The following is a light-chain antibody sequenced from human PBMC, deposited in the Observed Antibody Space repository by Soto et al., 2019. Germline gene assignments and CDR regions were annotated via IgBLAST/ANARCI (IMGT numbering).Light chain of an antibody. CDR3: QQYESFSPYT. Sequence: DIQMTQSPSTLSAFVGDRVTITCRASQSVSSSLAWYQQKPGKAPKLLIYDASTLESGVPSRFSGSGYGTELTLTINSLQPGDFATYYCQQYESFSPYTFGQGTRLEIK. V-gene: IGKV1-5*01. CDR2: DAS. J-gene: IGKJ2*01. CDR1: QSVSSS.